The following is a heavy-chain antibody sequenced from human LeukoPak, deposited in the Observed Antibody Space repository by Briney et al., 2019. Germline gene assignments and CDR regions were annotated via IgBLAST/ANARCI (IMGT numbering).Heavy chain of an antibody. Sequence: SETLSLTCTVSGGSISSYYWSWIRLPPGKGLEWIGYIYYTGATYYNPSLKSRVTLSLDTSKNQFSLKLSSVTAADAAVYYCARAGYSYGTGYYFWGQGALVTVSS. J-gene: IGHJ4*02. CDR2: IYYTGAT. V-gene: IGHV4-59*01. CDR1: GGSISSYY. CDR3: ARAGYSYGTGYYF. D-gene: IGHD5-18*01.